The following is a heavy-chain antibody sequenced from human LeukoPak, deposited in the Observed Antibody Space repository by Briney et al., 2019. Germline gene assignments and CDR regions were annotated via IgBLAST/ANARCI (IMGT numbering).Heavy chain of an antibody. D-gene: IGHD4-17*01. CDR3: ASGYGDYRFDN. J-gene: IGHJ4*02. CDR2: IYYGGST. V-gene: IGHV4-39*01. CDR1: GGSVSSRSYH. Sequence: PSETLSLTCTVSGGSVSSRSYHWGWIRQSLGKGLEWIGNIYYGGSTYYNPSLKSRVTTSVDTSKNQFSLRLSSVIAADTAVYYCASGYGDYRFDNWGQGTLVTVSS.